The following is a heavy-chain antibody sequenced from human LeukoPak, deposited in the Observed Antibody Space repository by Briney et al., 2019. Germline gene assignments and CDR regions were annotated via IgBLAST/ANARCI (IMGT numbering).Heavy chain of an antibody. V-gene: IGHV4-4*07. D-gene: IGHD1-26*01. Sequence: PSETLSLTCTVSGGSISSYYWSWIRQPAGKGLEWIGRIYASGSTNCNPSLKSRVTMSVDTSKSQFSLKLISVTAADTAVYYCARDPRGIVGANHNWFDPWGQGTLVTVSS. J-gene: IGHJ5*02. CDR3: ARDPRGIVGANHNWFDP. CDR1: GGSISSYY. CDR2: IYASGST.